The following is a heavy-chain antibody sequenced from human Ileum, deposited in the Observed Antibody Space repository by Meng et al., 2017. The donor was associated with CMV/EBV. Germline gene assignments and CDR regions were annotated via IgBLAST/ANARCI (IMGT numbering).Heavy chain of an antibody. J-gene: IGHJ4*02. V-gene: IGHV4-34*01. Sequence: GSLRLSCAAYGGSFSGYYWSWIRQPPGKGLEWIGEINRSGTTNYNPSLEIRVSISVDASKYQFSLKLTSVTAADTALYWCASTRGGLLRSRPQYWDQGSLVTVSS. D-gene: IGHD6-13*01. CDR1: GGSFSGYY. CDR2: INRSGTT. CDR3: ASTRGGLLRSRPQY.